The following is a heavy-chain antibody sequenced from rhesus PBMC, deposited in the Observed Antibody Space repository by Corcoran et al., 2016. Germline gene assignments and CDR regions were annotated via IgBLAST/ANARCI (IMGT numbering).Heavy chain of an antibody. V-gene: IGHV3S26*01. D-gene: IGHD4-23*01. Sequence: DVQLVESGGGLVKPGGSLRLSCVASGFTFSSYVMHWVRQAPGKGLVGVSVISESGGTIYYADSLKCRFTISRDNAKNSLFLQMNSLRAEDTAVYYCTQYSNYFDYWGQGVLVTVSS. CDR2: ISESGGTI. CDR3: TQYSNYFDY. J-gene: IGHJ4*01. CDR1: GFTFSSYV.